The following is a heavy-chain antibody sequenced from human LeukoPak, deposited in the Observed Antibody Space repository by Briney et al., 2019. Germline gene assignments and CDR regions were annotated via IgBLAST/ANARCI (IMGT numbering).Heavy chain of an antibody. J-gene: IGHJ1*01. D-gene: IGHD3-10*01. Sequence: PGGSLRLSCAASGFTFSDYYMSWIRQAPGKGLEWLSYISSSGDTMYYTDSVKGRFTVSRDNAKNSLYLQMNSLRADDTAVYYCARSRVGSAGQYFQPWGQGTLVTVSS. V-gene: IGHV3-11*01. CDR2: ISSSGDTM. CDR1: GFTFSDYY. CDR3: ARSRVGSAGQYFQP.